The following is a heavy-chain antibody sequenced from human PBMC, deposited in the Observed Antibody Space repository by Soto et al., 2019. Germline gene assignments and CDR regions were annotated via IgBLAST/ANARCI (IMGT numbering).Heavy chain of an antibody. CDR1: GFTFSSYA. CDR3: AREGGYCISTSCYPLDV. D-gene: IGHD2-2*03. CDR2: ISYDGSNK. J-gene: IGHJ6*02. V-gene: IGHV3-30-3*01. Sequence: QVQLVESGGGVVQPGRSLRLSCAASGFTFSSYAMHWVRQAPGKGLEWVAVISYDGSNKYYADSVKGRFTISRDNSKNTLYLQMNSLRAEDTAVYYCAREGGYCISTSCYPLDVWGQGTTVTVSS.